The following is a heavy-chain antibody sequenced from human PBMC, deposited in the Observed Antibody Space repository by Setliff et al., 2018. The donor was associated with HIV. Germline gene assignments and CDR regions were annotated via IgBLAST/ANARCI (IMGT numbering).Heavy chain of an antibody. Sequence: PSETLSLTCTVSGGSLDSGNYYWSWIRQPAGKGLEWIGRVSPSGSTTYSPSLESRVTMSIDRSNNLFSLELTSVSAADTAVYYCARIDPGKYWSSDYWGPGTLVTVSS. CDR3: ARIDPGKYWSSDY. D-gene: IGHD2-8*02. J-gene: IGHJ4*02. V-gene: IGHV4-61*02. CDR2: VSPSGST. CDR1: GGSLDSGNYY.